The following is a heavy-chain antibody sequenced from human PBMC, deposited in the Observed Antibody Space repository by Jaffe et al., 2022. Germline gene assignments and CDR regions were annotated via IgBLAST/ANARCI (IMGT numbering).Heavy chain of an antibody. Sequence: EVQLVESGGGLVQPGGSLRLSCAASGFTVSSNYMSWVRQAPGKGLEWVSVIYSGGSTYYADSVKGRFTISRDNSKNTLYLQMNSLRAEDTAVYYCARDTYYYDSSGYYWYFDLWGRGTLVTVSS. V-gene: IGHV3-66*02. CDR1: GFTVSSNY. J-gene: IGHJ2*01. CDR3: ARDTYYYDSSGYYWYFDL. D-gene: IGHD3-22*01. CDR2: IYSGGST.